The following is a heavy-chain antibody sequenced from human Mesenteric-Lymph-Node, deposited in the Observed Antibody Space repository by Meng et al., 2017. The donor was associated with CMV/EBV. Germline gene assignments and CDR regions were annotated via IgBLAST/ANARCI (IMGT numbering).Heavy chain of an antibody. Sequence: SGDTFSRYDIHWVRQAPGQGLEWMGGVIPVFGPVNYAQTFQGRVIISTDESASTAYMELSSLRSDDTAIYYCVRDGRGQLWSYFDYWGQGTLVTVSS. CDR2: VIPVFGPV. CDR3: VRDGRGQLWSYFDY. J-gene: IGHJ4*02. D-gene: IGHD1-1*01. CDR1: GDTFSRYD. V-gene: IGHV1-69*05.